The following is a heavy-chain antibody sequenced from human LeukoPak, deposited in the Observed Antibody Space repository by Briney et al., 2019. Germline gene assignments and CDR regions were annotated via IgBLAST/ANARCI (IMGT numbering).Heavy chain of an antibody. CDR3: ARGLLLWFGDGYYFDY. Sequence: PSGTLSLTCAVYGGSFSGYYWSWLRQPPGKGLEWFGEINHSGRTNYNPSLKSRVTISVDTSKNQFSLKLSSVTAADTAVYYCARGLLLWFGDGYYFDYWGQGTLVTVSS. D-gene: IGHD3-10*01. J-gene: IGHJ4*02. CDR1: GGSFSGYY. CDR2: INHSGRT. V-gene: IGHV4-34*01.